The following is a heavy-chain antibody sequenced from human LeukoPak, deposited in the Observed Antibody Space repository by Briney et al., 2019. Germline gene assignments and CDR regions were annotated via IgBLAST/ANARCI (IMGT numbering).Heavy chain of an antibody. CDR2: FDPEDGET. J-gene: IGHJ4*02. CDR1: EYILTECS. D-gene: IGHD2-15*01. CDR3: ATNLGVVGGR. V-gene: IGHV1-24*01. Sequence: ASVKVSCKVPEYILTECSMHSVRQAPGKGLEWTGSFDPEDGETINAQKFQGRVIMTEDTSTDAAYMELTSLTSEDTAVYFCATNLGVVGGRWGQGTLVTVSS.